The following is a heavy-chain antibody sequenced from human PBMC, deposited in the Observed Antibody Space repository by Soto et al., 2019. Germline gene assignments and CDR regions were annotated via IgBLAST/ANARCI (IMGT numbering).Heavy chain of an antibody. Sequence: SETLSLTCTVSGGSINSGGYYWTWIRQHPGRGLEPIGYIYYSGDTYYNPSLKSRLSISLDTSKNQFSLKLTSVTAADTAIYYCARFPSRAHYFAMDVWGHGTAVTVSS. CDR2: IYYSGDT. CDR1: GGSINSGGYY. J-gene: IGHJ6*02. D-gene: IGHD2-2*01. V-gene: IGHV4-31*03. CDR3: ARFPSRAHYFAMDV.